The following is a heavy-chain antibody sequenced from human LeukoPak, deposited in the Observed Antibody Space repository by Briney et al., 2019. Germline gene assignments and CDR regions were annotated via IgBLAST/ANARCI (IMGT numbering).Heavy chain of an antibody. CDR3: ARGPGVLRYNWFDP. CDR1: GGSFSGYY. Sequence: SETLSLTCAVYGGSFSGYYWSWIRQPPGKGLEWIGEVNHSGSTNYNPSLKSRVTISVDTSKNQFSLKLSSVTAADTAVYYCARGPGVLRYNWFDPWGQRTLVTVPS. CDR2: VNHSGST. V-gene: IGHV4-34*01. D-gene: IGHD4/OR15-4a*01. J-gene: IGHJ5*02.